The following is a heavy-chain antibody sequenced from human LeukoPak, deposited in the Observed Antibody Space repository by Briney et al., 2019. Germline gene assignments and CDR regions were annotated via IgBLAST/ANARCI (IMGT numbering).Heavy chain of an antibody. D-gene: IGHD3-22*01. CDR2: INHSGST. J-gene: IGHJ4*02. Sequence: SETLSLTCAVYGGSFSGYYWSWIRQPPGEGLEWIGEINHSGSTNYNPSLKSRVTISVDTSKNQFSLKLSSVTAADTAVYYCARRTTEDYDSSGTNDYWGQGTLVTVSS. CDR3: ARRTTEDYDSSGTNDY. V-gene: IGHV4-34*01. CDR1: GGSFSGYY.